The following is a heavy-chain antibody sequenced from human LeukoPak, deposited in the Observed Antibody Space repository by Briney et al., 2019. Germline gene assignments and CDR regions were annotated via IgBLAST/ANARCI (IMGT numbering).Heavy chain of an antibody. V-gene: IGHV1-2*02. CDR2: INPNSGAT. Sequence: GASVKVSCRASGYIFTGYYIHWVRQAPGQGLEWMGWINPNSGATNYAQNFQGRVTMARDTSISTTYMELSRLRSDDTAVYYCARGYSSSFKRYFDYWGQGALVTVSS. CDR3: ARGYSSSFKRYFDY. J-gene: IGHJ4*02. D-gene: IGHD6-13*01. CDR1: GYIFTGYY.